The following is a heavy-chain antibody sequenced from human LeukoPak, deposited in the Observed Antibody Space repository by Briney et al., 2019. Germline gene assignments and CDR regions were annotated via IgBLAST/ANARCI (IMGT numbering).Heavy chain of an antibody. Sequence: QPGGSLKLSCAASGFTFSSYAMHWVRQAPGKGLEYVSAISSNGGSTYYANSVKGRFTISRDNSKNTLYLQMGSLRAEDMAVYYCARDPTLSSGSDTPDYYMDVWGKGTTVTVSS. J-gene: IGHJ6*03. CDR3: ARDPTLSSGSDTPDYYMDV. CDR1: GFTFSSYA. D-gene: IGHD3-10*01. V-gene: IGHV3-64*01. CDR2: ISSNGGST.